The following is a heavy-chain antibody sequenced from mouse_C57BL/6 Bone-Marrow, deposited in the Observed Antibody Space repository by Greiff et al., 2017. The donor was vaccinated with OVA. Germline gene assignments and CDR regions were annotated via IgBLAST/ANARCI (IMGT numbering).Heavy chain of an antibody. J-gene: IGHJ1*03. CDR2: IDPENGDT. CDR3: TTEDGNPGYWYFDV. Sequence: EVQLQQSGAELVRPGASVKLSCTASGFNIKDDYMHWVKQRPEQGLEWIGWIDPENGDTEYASKFQGKATITADTSSNTAYLQLSSLTSEDTAVYYCTTEDGNPGYWYFDVWGTGTTVTVSS. CDR1: GFNIKDDY. V-gene: IGHV14-4*01. D-gene: IGHD1-1*01.